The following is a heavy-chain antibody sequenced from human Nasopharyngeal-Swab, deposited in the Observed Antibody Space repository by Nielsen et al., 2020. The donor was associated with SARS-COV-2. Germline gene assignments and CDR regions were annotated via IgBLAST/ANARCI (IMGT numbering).Heavy chain of an antibody. Sequence: TLSLTCTVSGGSISSGGYYWSWIRQHPGKGLEWIGYIYYSGSTYYNPSLKSRVTISVDTSKNQFSLKLSSVTAADTAVYYCARIVSRGIFGVVAHFDYWGQGTLVTVSS. J-gene: IGHJ4*02. CDR1: GGSISSGGYY. D-gene: IGHD3-3*01. CDR3: ARIVSRGIFGVVAHFDY. V-gene: IGHV4-31*03. CDR2: IYYSGST.